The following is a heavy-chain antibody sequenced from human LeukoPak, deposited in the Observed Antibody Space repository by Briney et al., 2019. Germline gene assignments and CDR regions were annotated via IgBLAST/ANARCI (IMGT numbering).Heavy chain of an antibody. D-gene: IGHD2-2*01. V-gene: IGHV4-59*08. CDR1: GGSISSYY. CDR3: ARHAAFAEYQSHLAHFDY. J-gene: IGHJ4*02. Sequence: SETLSLTCTVSGGSISSYYWSWIRQPPGKRLEWIGYIYHSGSTNYNASLKSRVTISVDSSKNQFSLKLSSVTAADTAVYYCARHAAFAEYQSHLAHFDYWGQGTLVTVSS. CDR2: IYHSGST.